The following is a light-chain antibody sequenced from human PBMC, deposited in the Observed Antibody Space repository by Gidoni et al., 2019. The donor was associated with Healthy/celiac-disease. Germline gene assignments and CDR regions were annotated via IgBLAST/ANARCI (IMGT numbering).Light chain of an antibody. CDR3: KRSYSTRYT. J-gene: IGKJ2*01. CDR1: QSISSY. Sequence: PSALSASVGDRITITCRASQSISSYLNWYQQKPGKAPKLLIYAASSLQSGVPCRFSGSGSATDFTLTVSTLQREDFATYYCKRSYSTRYTFGQGTKLEIK. CDR2: AAS. V-gene: IGKV1-39*01.